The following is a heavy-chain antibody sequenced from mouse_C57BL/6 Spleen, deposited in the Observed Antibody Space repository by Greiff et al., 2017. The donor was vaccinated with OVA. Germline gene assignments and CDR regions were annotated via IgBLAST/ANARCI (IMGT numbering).Heavy chain of an antibody. V-gene: IGHV1-22*01. Sequence: QLQQSGPELVKPGASVKMSCKASGYTFTDYNMHWVKQSHGKSLEWIGYINPNNGGTSYNQKFKGKATLTVNKSSSTAYMELRSLTSEDSAVYYCAGGRDYFDYWGQGTTLTVSS. CDR1: GYTFTDYN. D-gene: IGHD3-3*01. CDR2: INPNNGGT. J-gene: IGHJ2*01. CDR3: AGGRDYFDY.